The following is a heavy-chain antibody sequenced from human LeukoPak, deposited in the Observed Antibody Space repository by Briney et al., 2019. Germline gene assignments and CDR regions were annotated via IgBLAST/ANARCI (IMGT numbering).Heavy chain of an antibody. CDR1: GFTFSSYE. V-gene: IGHV3-48*03. Sequence: GGSLRLPCAASGFTFSSYEMNWVRQAPGKGLEWVSYISSSGSTIYYADSVKGRFTISRDNAKNSLYLQMNSLRAEDTAVYYCARDLGVVVMGDYWGQGTLVTVSS. J-gene: IGHJ4*02. D-gene: IGHD2/OR15-2a*01. CDR2: ISSSGSTI. CDR3: ARDLGVVVMGDY.